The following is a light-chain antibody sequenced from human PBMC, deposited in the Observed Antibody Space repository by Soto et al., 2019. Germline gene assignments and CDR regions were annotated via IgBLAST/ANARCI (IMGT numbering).Light chain of an antibody. J-gene: IGKJ1*01. Sequence: EIVVTQSPATLSVSPWERATLSCRASQSVSGHLAWYQQNPGQAPRLLIYDASTRATGIPARFSGSGSGTDFTLTISRLEPEDFAVYYCQQYGSSPTWTFGQGTKVDIK. CDR1: QSVSGH. V-gene: IGKV3-20*01. CDR3: QQYGSSPTWT. CDR2: DAS.